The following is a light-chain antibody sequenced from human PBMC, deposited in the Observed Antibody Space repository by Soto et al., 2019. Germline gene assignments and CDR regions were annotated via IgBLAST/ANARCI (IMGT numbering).Light chain of an antibody. J-gene: IGKJ4*01. V-gene: IGKV1-39*01. CDR1: QSISNY. CDR2: AAS. Sequence: DIQMTQSPSSLSASVGDRVSITCRASQSISNYLNWYQQKPGKAPKVLIYAASSLQSGVPSRFSGSGSGTDFTLTISSLQPEDVAAYYCQKYNSAPLTFGGGTKVDIK. CDR3: QKYNSAPLT.